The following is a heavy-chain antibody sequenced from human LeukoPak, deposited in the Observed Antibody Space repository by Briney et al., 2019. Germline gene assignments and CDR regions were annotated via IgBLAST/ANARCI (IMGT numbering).Heavy chain of an antibody. CDR1: GFTFDDYG. Sequence: GGSLRLSCAASGFTSGFTFDDYGMNWVRQAPGKGLEWVSYISSSGSTIYHADSVKGRFTISRDNAKNSLYLQMNSLRAEDTAVYYCARGRAFDPWGQGTLVTVSS. CDR2: ISSSGSTI. J-gene: IGHJ5*02. V-gene: IGHV3-48*03. CDR3: ARGRAFDP.